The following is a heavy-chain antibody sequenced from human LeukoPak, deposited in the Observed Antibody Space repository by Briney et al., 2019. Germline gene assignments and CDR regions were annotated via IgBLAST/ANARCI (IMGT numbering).Heavy chain of an antibody. CDR1: GFTVSSTH. CDR2: ISNDGSNK. Sequence: GGSLRLSCAASGFTVSSTHMVWVRQAPGKGLEWVSLISNDGSNKYYADSVKGRFTISRDNSKNSLYLQMNSLRVEDTAVYYCARAEPIDFWGQGTLVTVSS. V-gene: IGHV3-30*13. CDR3: ARAEPIDF. J-gene: IGHJ4*02. D-gene: IGHD1-14*01.